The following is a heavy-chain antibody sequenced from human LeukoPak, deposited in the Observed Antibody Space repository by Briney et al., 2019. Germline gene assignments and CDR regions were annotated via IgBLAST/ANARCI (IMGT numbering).Heavy chain of an antibody. V-gene: IGHV3-30*18. Sequence: PGGSLRLSCAASGFTFSSYAMHWVRQAPGKGLEGVAIISYDVTNKFYADTVKGRFTISRDNSKNTLYLQMNSLRTEDTAVYYCANGDSGSYSFDYWGQGTLVTVSS. D-gene: IGHD1-26*01. CDR3: ANGDSGSYSFDY. CDR2: ISYDVTNK. J-gene: IGHJ4*02. CDR1: GFTFSSYA.